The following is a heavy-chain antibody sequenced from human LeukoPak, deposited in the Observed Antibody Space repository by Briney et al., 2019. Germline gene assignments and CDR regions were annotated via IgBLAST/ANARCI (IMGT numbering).Heavy chain of an antibody. CDR3: ARVRVVPAAIPDGFDI. J-gene: IGHJ3*02. Sequence: GGSLRLSCAASGFTFSSYAMNWVRQAPGKGLEWVSTISGSGGSTYYADSVKGRFTISRDNSKNTLYLQMSSLTAEDTAVYYCARVRVVPAAIPDGFDIWGQGTMVTVSS. D-gene: IGHD2-2*01. CDR1: GFTFSSYA. V-gene: IGHV3-23*01. CDR2: ISGSGGST.